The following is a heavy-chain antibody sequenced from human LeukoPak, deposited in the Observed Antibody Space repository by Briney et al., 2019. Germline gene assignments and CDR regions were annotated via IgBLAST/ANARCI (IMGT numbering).Heavy chain of an antibody. V-gene: IGHV4-4*07. D-gene: IGHD6-13*01. CDR1: GASIRHYY. Sequence: PSETLSLTCIVSGASIRHYYWSWIRQPAGKGLEWIGRIDPSGSTNYNPSLKSRVTMSIDTSKNQFALKLNSVSAADTAVYYCAKEGAAPGPDFDYWGQGTLVIVPS. J-gene: IGHJ4*02. CDR3: AKEGAAPGPDFDY. CDR2: IDPSGST.